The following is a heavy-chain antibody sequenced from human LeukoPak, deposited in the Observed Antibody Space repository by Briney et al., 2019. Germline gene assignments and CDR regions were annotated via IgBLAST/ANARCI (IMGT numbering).Heavy chain of an antibody. D-gene: IGHD2-2*01. V-gene: IGHV3-48*04. CDR1: GFTFSSYS. J-gene: IGHJ4*02. CDR2: ISSSSSTI. Sequence: PGGFLRLSCAASGFTFSSYSMNWVRQAPGKGLEWVSYISSSSSTIYYADSVKGRFTISRDNAKNSLYLQMNSLRAEDTAVYYCASVVVVPAADYWGQGTLVTVSS. CDR3: ASVVVVPAADY.